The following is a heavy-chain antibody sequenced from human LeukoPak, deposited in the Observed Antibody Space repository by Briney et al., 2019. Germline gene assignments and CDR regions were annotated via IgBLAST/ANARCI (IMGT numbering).Heavy chain of an antibody. Sequence: GGSLRLSCAASGLTVSSNCMSWVRQAPGKGLEWVSFIYSGGNTYYADSVKGRFTISRDNAKNSLYLQMNSLRAEDTAVYYCAKDRHAPGRYCSSTSCFPFDSWGQGTLVTVSS. CDR3: AKDRHAPGRYCSSTSCFPFDS. J-gene: IGHJ5*01. V-gene: IGHV3-53*01. CDR1: GLTVSSNC. D-gene: IGHD2-2*01. CDR2: IYSGGNT.